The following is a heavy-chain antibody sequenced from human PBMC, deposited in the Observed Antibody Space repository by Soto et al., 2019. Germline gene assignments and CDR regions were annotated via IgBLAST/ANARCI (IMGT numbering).Heavy chain of an antibody. Sequence: QVQLVESGGGVVQPGRSLRLSCAASGFTFSSYGMHWVRQAPGKGLEWVAVISYDGSNKYYADSVKGRFTISRDNSKKTLFLQMNSLRAEDTAVYYCAKDRRYSSGWYGDFDYWGQGTLVTVSS. J-gene: IGHJ4*02. D-gene: IGHD6-19*01. CDR2: ISYDGSNK. CDR1: GFTFSSYG. CDR3: AKDRRYSSGWYGDFDY. V-gene: IGHV3-30*18.